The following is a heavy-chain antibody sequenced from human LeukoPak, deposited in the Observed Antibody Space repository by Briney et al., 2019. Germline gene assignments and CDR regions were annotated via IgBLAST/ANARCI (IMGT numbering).Heavy chain of an antibody. Sequence: SQTLSLTCAISGDSVSSNSAAWNWIRQSPSRGLEWLGRTYYRSKWYNDYAVSVKSRITINPDTSKNQFSLRLTSVTAADTAVYYCARHVIYSGVYSYWFDPWGLGTLVTVSS. CDR3: ARHVIYSGVYSYWFDP. CDR1: GDSVSSNSAA. CDR2: TYYRSKWYN. J-gene: IGHJ5*02. V-gene: IGHV6-1*01. D-gene: IGHD5-12*01.